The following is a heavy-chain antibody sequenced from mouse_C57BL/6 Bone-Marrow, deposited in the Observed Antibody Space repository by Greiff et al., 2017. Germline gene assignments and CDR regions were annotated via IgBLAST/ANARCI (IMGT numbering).Heavy chain of an antibody. Sequence: EEHLVESGGGLVKPGGSLKLSCAASGFTFSDYGMHWVRQAPEKGLEWVAYISSGSSTIYYADTVKGRFTISRDNAKNTLFLQMTSLRSEDTAMYYCARGPTVVANWYFDVWGTGTTVTVSS. V-gene: IGHV5-17*01. CDR3: ARGPTVVANWYFDV. CDR1: GFTFSDYG. J-gene: IGHJ1*03. CDR2: ISSGSSTI. D-gene: IGHD1-1*01.